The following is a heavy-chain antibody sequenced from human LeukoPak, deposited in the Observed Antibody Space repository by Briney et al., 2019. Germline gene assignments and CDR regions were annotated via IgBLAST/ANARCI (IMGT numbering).Heavy chain of an antibody. V-gene: IGHV4-38-2*02. Sequence: SETLSLTCTVSGYSISTGYYWDWIRQPPGKGLEWIGTFYHGGSTYYNPSLKSRVTISVDTSKNQFSLNLTSVTAADTAVYYCAKSNGYWLIDIWGQGTMVTVSS. CDR2: FYHGGST. J-gene: IGHJ3*02. D-gene: IGHD3-22*01. CDR1: GYSISTGYY. CDR3: AKSNGYWLIDI.